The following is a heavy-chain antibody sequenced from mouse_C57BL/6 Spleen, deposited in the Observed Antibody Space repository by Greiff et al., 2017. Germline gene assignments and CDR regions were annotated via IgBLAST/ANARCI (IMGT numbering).Heavy chain of an antibody. CDR3: ARVSSYDDRGYYFAY. J-gene: IGHJ2*01. D-gene: IGHD2-12*01. CDR1: GYTFTSYG. V-gene: IGHV1-81*01. CDR2: IYPRSGNT. Sequence: VQLQQSGAELARPGASVKLSCKASGYTFTSYGISWVKQRTGQGLEWIGEIYPRSGNTYYNEKFKGKATLTADKSSSTAYMELRSLTSEDSAVYSCARVSSYDDRGYYFAYWGQGTTLTVSS.